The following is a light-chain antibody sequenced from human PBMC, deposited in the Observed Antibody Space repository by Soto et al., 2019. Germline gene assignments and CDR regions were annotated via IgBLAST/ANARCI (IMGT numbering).Light chain of an antibody. CDR2: DAS. CDR1: QSVSSY. V-gene: IGKV3-20*01. CDR3: QQFSSYPLT. Sequence: IVLTQSPSTLSLSPVEIATLSFRASQSVSSYLAWYQQKPGQAPRLLIYDASSRATGIPDRFSGGGSGTDFTLTISRLEPEDFAVYYCQQFSSYPLTFGGGTKVDIK. J-gene: IGKJ4*01.